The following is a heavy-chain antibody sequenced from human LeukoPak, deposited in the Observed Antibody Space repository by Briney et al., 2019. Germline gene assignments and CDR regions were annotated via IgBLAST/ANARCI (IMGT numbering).Heavy chain of an antibody. J-gene: IGHJ6*03. CDR1: GASIRTSSYY. Sequence: PSETLSLTYTVSGASIRTSSYYWGWIRQPPGKGLEWIGTIYHSGSSYNNPSLKSRVAISVDTSKNPSSLNLSSVTAADTAMYYCARRAYYYYMDVWGKGTTVTVSS. CDR3: ARRAYYYYMDV. V-gene: IGHV4-39*01. CDR2: IYHSGSS.